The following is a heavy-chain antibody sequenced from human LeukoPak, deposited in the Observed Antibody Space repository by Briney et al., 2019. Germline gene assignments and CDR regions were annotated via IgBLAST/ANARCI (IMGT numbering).Heavy chain of an antibody. CDR3: ARGSRTPDY. CDR2: INHSGST. J-gene: IGHJ4*02. CDR1: GGSFSGYY. V-gene: IGHV4-34*01. Sequence: SETLSLTCAVYGGSFSGYYWSWIRQPPGKGLEWIGEINHSGSTNYNPSLKSRVTISLDTSKNQFSLNLSSVTAADTAVYFCARGSRTPDYWGQGTLVTVPS.